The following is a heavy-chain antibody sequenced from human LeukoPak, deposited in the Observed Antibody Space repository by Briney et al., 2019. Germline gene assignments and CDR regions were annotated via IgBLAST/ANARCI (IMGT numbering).Heavy chain of an antibody. V-gene: IGHV3-30-3*01. CDR3: ARTVDTAMVTIDY. Sequence: GGSLRLSCAASGFTFSSYATHWVRQAPGKGLEWVAVISYDGSNKYYADSVKGRFTISRDNSKNTLYLQMNSLRAEDTAVYYCARTVDTAMVTIDYWGQGTLVTVSS. CDR2: ISYDGSNK. D-gene: IGHD5-18*01. CDR1: GFTFSSYA. J-gene: IGHJ4*02.